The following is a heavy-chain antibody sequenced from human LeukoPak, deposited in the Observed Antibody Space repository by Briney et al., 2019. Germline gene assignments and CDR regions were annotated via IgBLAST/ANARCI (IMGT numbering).Heavy chain of an antibody. CDR1: GGSFSGYY. CDR2: INPSGST. Sequence: SETLSLTCAVYGGSFSGYYWSWIRQPPGKGLEWIGEINPSGSTKYNPSLKSRVTLSVDTSKNQFSLKLSFLTAADTAVYYCAKHSSFRGYFQDWGQGTLVTVSS. CDR3: AKHSSFRGYFQD. D-gene: IGHD3-10*01. V-gene: IGHV4-34*01. J-gene: IGHJ1*01.